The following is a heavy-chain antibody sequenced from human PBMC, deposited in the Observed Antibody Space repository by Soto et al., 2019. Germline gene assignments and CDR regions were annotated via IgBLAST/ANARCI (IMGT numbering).Heavy chain of an antibody. J-gene: IGHJ4*02. V-gene: IGHV4-4*02. CDR1: GASISNTNW. CDR3: AIPGAGDFDY. D-gene: IGHD6-13*01. Sequence: SEPLSLTCAVSGASISNTNWWSWVRQPPGKGLEWIGEIYHSGTTNCDPSLKSRVTISVDKSKNQFSLKLSSVTAADTAVYYCAIPGAGDFDYWGQGTLVTVSS. CDR2: IYHSGTT.